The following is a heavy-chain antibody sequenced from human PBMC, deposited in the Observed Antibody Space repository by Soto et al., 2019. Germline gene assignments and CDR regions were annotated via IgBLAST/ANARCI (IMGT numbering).Heavy chain of an antibody. CDR2: ITPYSGAT. J-gene: IGHJ4*02. V-gene: IGHV1-18*01. CDR3: ARGGYSYNPPNYDY. D-gene: IGHD3-16*02. Sequence: QVQLVQSGAEVEKPGASVKVSCRASGYTFTDYGISWVRQAPGQGLEWMGWITPYSGATNYAQKLQGRLTMTTDTSTSTAYMELRSLRSYDTGVYYCARGGYSYNPPNYDYWGQGTLVTVSS. CDR1: GYTFTDYG.